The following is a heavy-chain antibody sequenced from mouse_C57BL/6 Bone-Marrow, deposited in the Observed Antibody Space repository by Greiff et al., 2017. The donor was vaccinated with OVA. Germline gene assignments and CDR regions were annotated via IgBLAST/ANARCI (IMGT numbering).Heavy chain of an antibody. CDR1: GYTFTSYW. Sequence: VQLQQPGAELVKPGASVKLSCKASGYTFTSYWMHWVKQRPGQGLEWIGMIPPNSGSTNYNEKFKSKATLTVDKSSSPAYMQLSSLTSEDSAVYYCARYGQLRPSYAMDYWGQGTSVTVSS. J-gene: IGHJ4*01. CDR3: ARYGQLRPSYAMDY. V-gene: IGHV1-64*01. CDR2: IPPNSGST. D-gene: IGHD3-2*02.